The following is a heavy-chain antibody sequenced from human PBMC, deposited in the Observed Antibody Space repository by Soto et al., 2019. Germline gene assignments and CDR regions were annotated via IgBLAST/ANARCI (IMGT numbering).Heavy chain of an antibody. J-gene: IGHJ6*02. V-gene: IGHV1-69*12. D-gene: IGHD3-16*01. CDR2: IIPIFGTA. CDR1: GGTFSSYA. Sequence: QVQLVQSGAEVKKPGSSVKVSCKASGGTFSSYAISWVRQAPGQGLEWMGGIIPIFGTANYAQKFQGRVTITADESTSTAYMELSSLRSEDTAVYYCARDIGAGGGDYYYGMDVWGQGTTVTVSS. CDR3: ARDIGAGGGDYYYGMDV.